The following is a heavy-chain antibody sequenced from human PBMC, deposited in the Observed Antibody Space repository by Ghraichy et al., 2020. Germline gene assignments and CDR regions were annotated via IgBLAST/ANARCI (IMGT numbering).Heavy chain of an antibody. CDR1: GFTFSSYW. Sequence: GGSLRLSCAASGFTFSSYWMHWVRQGPGKGLVWVSRINSDGSSTSYADSVKGRFTISRDNAKNTLYLQMNSLRAEDTAVYYCARDELKWPNYGMDVWGQGTTVTVSS. V-gene: IGHV3-74*01. J-gene: IGHJ6*02. CDR3: ARDELKWPNYGMDV. D-gene: IGHD2-15*01. CDR2: INSDGSST.